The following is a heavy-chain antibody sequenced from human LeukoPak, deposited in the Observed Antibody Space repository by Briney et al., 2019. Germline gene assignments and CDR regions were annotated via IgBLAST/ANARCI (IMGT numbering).Heavy chain of an antibody. D-gene: IGHD1-14*01. Sequence: SETLSLTCTVSGVSISPYYWSWIRQPPGKGLEWIGYVSHSGSTNYNLSLGSRVTISVDTSKTQFSLKLTPVTAADTAVYLCARGGNYYYHGMDVWGQGPTVPVSS. CDR1: GVSISPYY. J-gene: IGHJ6*02. CDR2: VSHSGST. V-gene: IGHV4-59*01. CDR3: ARGGNYYYHGMDV.